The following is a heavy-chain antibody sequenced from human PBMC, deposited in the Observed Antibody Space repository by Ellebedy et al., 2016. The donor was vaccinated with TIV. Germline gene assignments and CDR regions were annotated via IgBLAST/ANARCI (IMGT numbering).Heavy chain of an antibody. D-gene: IGHD5-12*01. CDR2: ITPDGSYK. CDR1: GFTFSTYG. J-gene: IGHJ5*02. CDR3: VRDGYSDTWYAKWFDP. Sequence: GESLKISCAASGFTFSTYGMHWVRQVPGKGLEWVAVITPDGSYKTYADSVKCRFSVSRDNSKKTVDLQMNSLRPEDTAVYYCVRDGYSDTWYAKWFDPWGQGTLVMVSS. V-gene: IGHV3-30*03.